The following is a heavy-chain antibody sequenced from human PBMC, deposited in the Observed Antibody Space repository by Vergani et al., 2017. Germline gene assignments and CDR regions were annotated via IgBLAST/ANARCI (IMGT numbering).Heavy chain of an antibody. Sequence: QVQLVESGGGVVQPGRSLRLSCAASGFTFSSYGMHWVRQAPGQGLEWVAVISYDGSNKYYADSVKGRFTISRDNSKNTLYLQMNSLRAEDTAVYYCAKCDYSSGWYFGVAYWGQGTLVTVSS. V-gene: IGHV3-30*18. J-gene: IGHJ4*02. CDR3: AKCDYSSGWYFGVAY. CDR1: GFTFSSYG. D-gene: IGHD6-19*01. CDR2: ISYDGSNK.